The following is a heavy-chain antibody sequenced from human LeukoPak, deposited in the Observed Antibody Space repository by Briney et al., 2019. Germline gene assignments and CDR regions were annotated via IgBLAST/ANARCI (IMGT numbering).Heavy chain of an antibody. Sequence: GGSLRLSCAASGFTFSTYAIDWVRQAPGKGLEWVAVISYDGNNKYYADSVKGRFTISRDNSKNTLYLQMNSLRAEDTAVYYCAKVKQQLVRGDAFDIWDQGTMVTVSS. CDR3: AKVKQQLVRGDAFDI. CDR1: GFTFSTYA. J-gene: IGHJ3*02. CDR2: ISYDGNNK. V-gene: IGHV3-30-3*01. D-gene: IGHD6-13*01.